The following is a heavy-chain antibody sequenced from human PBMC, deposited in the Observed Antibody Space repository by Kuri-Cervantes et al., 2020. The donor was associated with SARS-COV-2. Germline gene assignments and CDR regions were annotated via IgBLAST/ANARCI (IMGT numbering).Heavy chain of an antibody. D-gene: IGHD5-24*01. V-gene: IGHV3-30-3*01. CDR1: GFTFSSYA. J-gene: IGHJ3*02. CDR2: ISYDGSNK. CDR3: ARGWDAFDI. Sequence: GGSLRLFCAASGFTFSSYAMHRVRQAPGKGLEWVAVISYDGSNKYYADSVKGRFTISRDNSKNTLYLQMNSLRAEDTAVYYCARGWDAFDIWGQGTMVTVSS.